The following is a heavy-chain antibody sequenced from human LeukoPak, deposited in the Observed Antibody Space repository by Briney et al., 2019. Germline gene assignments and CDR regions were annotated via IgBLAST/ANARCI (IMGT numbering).Heavy chain of an antibody. V-gene: IGHV4-59*01. J-gene: IGHJ4*02. D-gene: IGHD4-17*01. Sequence: SETLSLTCTVSGGPISSFYWSWIRQSPGKGLEWIGYNYYSGSANYNPSLKSRVTISVDASKNQFSLKLSSVNAADTAVYYCARGDYGDSDYWGQGILVTVSS. CDR1: GGPISSFY. CDR2: NYYSGSA. CDR3: ARGDYGDSDY.